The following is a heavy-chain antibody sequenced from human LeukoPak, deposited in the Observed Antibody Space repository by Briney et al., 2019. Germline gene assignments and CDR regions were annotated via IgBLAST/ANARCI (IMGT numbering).Heavy chain of an antibody. CDR1: GGSISSYY. CDR2: IYYSGST. J-gene: IGHJ4*02. D-gene: IGHD3-22*01. CDR3: ATTTYYYDSSGYYRDY. Sequence: PSETLSLTCTVSGGSISSYYWSWIRQPPGKGLEWIGYIYYSGSTNYNPSLKSRVTMSVDTSKNQFSLKLSSVTAADTAVYYCATTTYYYDSSGYYRDYWGQGTLVTVSS. V-gene: IGHV4-59*12.